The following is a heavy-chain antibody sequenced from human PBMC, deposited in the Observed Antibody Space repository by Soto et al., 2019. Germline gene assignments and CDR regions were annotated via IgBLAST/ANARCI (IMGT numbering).Heavy chain of an antibody. CDR3: AKAAIIMIVVGADLDY. D-gene: IGHD3-22*01. CDR2: ISDDGSNE. CDR1: GFTFSSYG. J-gene: IGHJ4*02. Sequence: GGSLRLSCAASGFTFSSYGMHWVRQAPGKGLEWVAVISDDGSNEYYADSVRGRFTISRDNPRDTLYLQMNSLRAEDTAVYYCAKAAIIMIVVGADLDYWGQGTLVTVSS. V-gene: IGHV3-30*18.